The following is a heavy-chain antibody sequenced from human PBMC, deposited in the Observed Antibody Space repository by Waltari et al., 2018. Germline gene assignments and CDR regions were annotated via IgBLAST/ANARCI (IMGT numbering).Heavy chain of an antibody. D-gene: IGHD6-6*01. CDR1: GLTFSSYG. V-gene: IGHV3-33*01. CDR3: ARDRGSSSSAGDY. CDR2: IWYDGSNK. Sequence: QVQLVESGGGVVQPGRSLRLSCAASGLTFSSYGMPWVRRAPGKGLEWVAVIWYDGSNKYYADSVKGRFTISRDNSKNTLYLQMNSLRAEDTAVYYCARDRGSSSSAGDYWGQGTLVTVSS. J-gene: IGHJ4*02.